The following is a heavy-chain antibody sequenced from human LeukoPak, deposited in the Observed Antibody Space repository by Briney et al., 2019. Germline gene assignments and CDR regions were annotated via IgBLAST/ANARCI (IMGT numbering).Heavy chain of an antibody. J-gene: IGHJ3*02. CDR1: GGSISSGSYY. CDR3: ARSPIAARPSDAFDI. D-gene: IGHD6-6*01. CDR2: IYYSGST. Sequence: SETLSLTCTVSGGSISSGSYYWSWIRQPPGKGLEWIGYIYYSGSTNYNPSLKSRVTISVDTSKNQFSLKLSSVTAADTAVYYCARSPIAARPSDAFDIWGQGTMVTVSS. V-gene: IGHV4-61*01.